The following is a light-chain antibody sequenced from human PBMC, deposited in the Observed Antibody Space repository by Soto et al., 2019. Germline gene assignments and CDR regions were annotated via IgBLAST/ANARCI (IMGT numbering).Light chain of an antibody. Sequence: QSALTQPRSVSGSPGQSVTISCTGTSSDVGGYNFVSWYQQHPGKAPKLMIYDVNRRPSGVPDRFSGSKSGNTASLTISGLQAADEADYYCCSNAGSYTYVFGTGTKLTVL. CDR3: CSNAGSYTYV. V-gene: IGLV2-11*01. CDR1: SSDVGGYNF. CDR2: DVN. J-gene: IGLJ1*01.